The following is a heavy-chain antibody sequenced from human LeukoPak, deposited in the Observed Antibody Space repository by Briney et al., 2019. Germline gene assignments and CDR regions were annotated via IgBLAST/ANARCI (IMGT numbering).Heavy chain of an antibody. V-gene: IGHV3-30*18. CDR1: GFTFSNYG. D-gene: IGHD3-10*01. Sequence: PGGSLRLSCAASGFTFSNYGMHWVRQAPGKGLEWVALISYDGPIKKYAESLKGRFTISRDNAKNSLYLQMNSLRAEDTAVYSCAQDRGMVRGVFDYWGQGTLVTVSS. CDR3: AQDRGMVRGVFDY. CDR2: ISYDGPIK. J-gene: IGHJ4*02.